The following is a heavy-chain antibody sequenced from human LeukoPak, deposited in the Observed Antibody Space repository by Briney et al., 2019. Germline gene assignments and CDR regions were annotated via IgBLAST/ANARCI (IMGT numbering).Heavy chain of an antibody. D-gene: IGHD6-13*01. CDR2: IIPILGIA. CDR3: ARVRGSSWRYYFDY. CDR1: GYTFTSYG. J-gene: IGHJ4*02. V-gene: IGHV1-69*04. Sequence: ASVKVSCKASGYTFTSYGISWVRQAPGQGLEWMGRIIPILGIANYAQKFQGRVTITADKSTSTAYMELSSLRSEDTAVYYCARVRGSSWRYYFDYWGQGTLVTVSS.